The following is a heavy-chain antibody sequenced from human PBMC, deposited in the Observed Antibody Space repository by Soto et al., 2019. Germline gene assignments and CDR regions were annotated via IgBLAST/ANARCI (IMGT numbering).Heavy chain of an antibody. J-gene: IGHJ4*02. D-gene: IGHD1-26*01. V-gene: IGHV3-15*05. CDR1: GFTFTSAW. CDR3: VGGSPFEY. CDR2: VKSKNDGGAI. Sequence: VQLEDSGGGWVKPGGSLRLSCAGSGFTFTSAWMNWVHQAPGKGLEWVGRVKSKNDGGAIDYGTPVKGRFIISRDDSKNTAYLQMNSLKIEDTGVYYCVGGSPFEYWGQGTLVTVSS.